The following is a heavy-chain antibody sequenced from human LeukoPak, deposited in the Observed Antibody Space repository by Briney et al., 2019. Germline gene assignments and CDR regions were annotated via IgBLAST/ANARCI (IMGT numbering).Heavy chain of an antibody. Sequence: SQTLSLTCAVSGGSISSGGYSWSWIRQPPGKGLEWIGYIYHSGSTYCNPSLKSRVTISVDRSKNQFSLKLSSVTAADTAVYYCARGNPYSYGYNYWGQGTLVTVSS. CDR2: IYHSGST. V-gene: IGHV4-30-2*01. J-gene: IGHJ4*02. CDR3: ARGNPYSYGYNY. CDR1: GGSISSGGYS. D-gene: IGHD5-18*01.